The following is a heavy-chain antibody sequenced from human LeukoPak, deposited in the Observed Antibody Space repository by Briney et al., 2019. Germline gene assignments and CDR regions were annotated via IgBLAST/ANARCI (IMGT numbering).Heavy chain of an antibody. Sequence: GGSLRLSCAASGLTFSDYYTSWIRQAPGKGLEWVSYSSSGGNAIYYADSVKGRFTISRDNAKNSVYLQMNSLRAEDTAVYYCATKRYSSASYSVYWGQGTLVTVSS. CDR2: SSSGGNAI. CDR3: ATKRYSSASYSVY. J-gene: IGHJ4*02. V-gene: IGHV3-11*04. D-gene: IGHD6-19*01. CDR1: GLTFSDYY.